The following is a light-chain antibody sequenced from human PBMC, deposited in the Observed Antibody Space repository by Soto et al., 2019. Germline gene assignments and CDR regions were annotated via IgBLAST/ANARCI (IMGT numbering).Light chain of an antibody. CDR3: QQYDDLPT. V-gene: IGKV1-33*01. J-gene: IGKJ5*01. CDR1: QDISHL. CDR2: AAS. Sequence: DIQMTQSPSSLSASVGDRVTITCQASQDISHLLNWYLHKPGKAPKLLIYAASNLETGVPSRFRGSGSGTDFTFTITSLQPEDIGTYYCQQYDDLPTFGQGTRLEIK.